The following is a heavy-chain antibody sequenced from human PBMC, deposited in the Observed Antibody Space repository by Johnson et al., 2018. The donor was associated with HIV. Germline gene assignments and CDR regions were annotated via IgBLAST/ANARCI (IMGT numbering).Heavy chain of an antibody. Sequence: VQLVESGGGLVQPGGSLRLSCAASGFTFSSYWMHWVRQAPGKGLVWVSSINSDESSKNYAESVKGRFTISRDNAKNTLYLQMNSLRAEDTAVYYCARAGKTVTFDIWGQGTMVTVSS. D-gene: IGHD1-14*01. J-gene: IGHJ3*02. V-gene: IGHV3-74*01. CDR3: ARAGKTVTFDI. CDR2: INSDESSK. CDR1: GFTFSSYW.